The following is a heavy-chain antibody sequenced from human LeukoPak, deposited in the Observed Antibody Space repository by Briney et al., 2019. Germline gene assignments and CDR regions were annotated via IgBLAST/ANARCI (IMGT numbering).Heavy chain of an antibody. CDR2: IYTSGST. CDR3: AREKYYYGSSGYLGDAFDI. CDR1: GGSISSYY. J-gene: IGHJ3*02. V-gene: IGHV4-4*07. Sequence: SETLSLTCTVSGGSISSYYWSWIRQPAGKGLEWIGRIYTSGSTNYNPSLKSRVTMSVDTSKNQFSLKLSSVTAADTAVYYCAREKYYYGSSGYLGDAFDIWGQGTMVTVSS. D-gene: IGHD3-22*01.